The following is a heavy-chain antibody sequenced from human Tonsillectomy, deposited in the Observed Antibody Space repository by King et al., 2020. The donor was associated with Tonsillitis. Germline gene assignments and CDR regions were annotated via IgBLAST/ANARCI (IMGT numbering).Heavy chain of an antibody. J-gene: IGHJ4*02. V-gene: IGHV1-2*02. Sequence: VQLVQSGAEVKKPGASVKVSCKASGYTFTDYYIHWVRQAPGQGLEWMGWINPYSGDTNYAQKFQGGVTMTRDTSISTAYMELSRLTSDETAVYYCARGRYCSGGSCYSHFDYWGQGTPVTVSS. D-gene: IGHD2-15*01. CDR1: GYTFTDYY. CDR2: INPYSGDT. CDR3: ARGRYCSGGSCYSHFDY.